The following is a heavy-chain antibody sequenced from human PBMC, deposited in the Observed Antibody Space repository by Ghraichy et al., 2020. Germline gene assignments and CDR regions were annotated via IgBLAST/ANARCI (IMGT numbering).Heavy chain of an antibody. CDR2: IYYDGKKK. CDR1: GFTFSDYG. J-gene: IGHJ3*02. CDR3: ARGWGSGRYASAFDI. V-gene: IGHV3-33*01. Sequence: GGSLRLSCAASGFTFSDYGMHWVRQAPGKGLEWLAVIYYDGKKKYYADSVKGRITISRDNSKDTLYLQVNSLRDEDTAVYYCARGWGSGRYASAFDIWGQGTMVTVSS. D-gene: IGHD6-19*01.